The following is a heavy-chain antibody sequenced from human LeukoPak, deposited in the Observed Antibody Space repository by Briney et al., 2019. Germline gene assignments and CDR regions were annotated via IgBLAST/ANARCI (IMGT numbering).Heavy chain of an antibody. CDR3: AKGLVPAAIGVVDY. CDR2: ISASGGST. Sequence: GGSLRLSCAASGFTFSSYAMSWVRQAPRKGLEWVSAISASGGSTYYADSVKGRFTISRDNSQNTLYLQVNSLRAEDTAVYYCAKGLVPAAIGVVDYWGQGTLVTVSS. CDR1: GFTFSSYA. D-gene: IGHD2-2*01. J-gene: IGHJ4*02. V-gene: IGHV3-23*01.